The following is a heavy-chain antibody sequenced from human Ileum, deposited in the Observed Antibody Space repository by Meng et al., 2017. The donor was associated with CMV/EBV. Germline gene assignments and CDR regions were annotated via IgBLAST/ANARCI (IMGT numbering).Heavy chain of an antibody. Sequence: VRLKGWGTGLVNPSATRPPTVNASSICANNFYGSVIRQPAGKGLQWIGRISTSGSDNYNPSLKSRVTMSVDTSKKQFSLKLSSVTAADTAVYYCAKEQSIGIAVTGIFDFWGQGALVTVSS. CDR3: AKEQSIGIAVTGIFDF. D-gene: IGHD6-19*01. V-gene: IGHV4-4*07. J-gene: IGHJ4*02. CDR2: ISTSGSD. CDR1: SICANNFY.